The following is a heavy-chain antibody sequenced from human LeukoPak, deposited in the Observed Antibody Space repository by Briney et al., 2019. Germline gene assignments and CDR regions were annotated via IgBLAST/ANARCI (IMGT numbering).Heavy chain of an antibody. CDR1: GGSISSSSYY. V-gene: IGHV4-39*07. CDR3: ARDIGDGYNLYYFDY. Sequence: SETLSLTCTVSGGSISSSSYYWGWIRQPPGKGLEWIGSIYYSGSTYYNPSLKSRVTISVDTSKNQFSLKLSSVTAADTAVYYCARDIGDGYNLYYFDYWGQGTLVTVSS. J-gene: IGHJ4*02. CDR2: IYYSGST. D-gene: IGHD5-24*01.